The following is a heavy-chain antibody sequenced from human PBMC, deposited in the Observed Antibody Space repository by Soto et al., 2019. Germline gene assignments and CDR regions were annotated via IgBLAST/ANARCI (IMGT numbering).Heavy chain of an antibody. V-gene: IGHV3-21*04. Sequence: GGSLRLSCAASGFTFSSYGMSWVRQAPGKGLEWVSSIGSIGSNRYYAESVEGRFTISRDNAKNSLYLQMNSLRVEDTAVYYCARDREYSPYGMDVWGLGTTVTVSS. CDR1: GFTFSSYG. D-gene: IGHD4-4*01. CDR3: ARDREYSPYGMDV. CDR2: IGSIGSNR. J-gene: IGHJ6*02.